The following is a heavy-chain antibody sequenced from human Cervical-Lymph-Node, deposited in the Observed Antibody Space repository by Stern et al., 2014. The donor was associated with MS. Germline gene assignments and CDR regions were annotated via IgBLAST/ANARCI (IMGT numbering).Heavy chain of an antibody. Sequence: EVQLVESGGGLVQPGGSLRLSCVASGFTFRNYWMHWVRQGPGKGLVSVARINRDATTITHADSVKGRFSISRDNAKITLYLQMNSLRVEDTAVYYCTKDTYGPEDYWGQGTSVTVSS. D-gene: IGHD3-10*01. CDR1: GFTFRNYW. CDR2: INRDATTI. J-gene: IGHJ4*02. CDR3: TKDTYGPEDY. V-gene: IGHV3-74*03.